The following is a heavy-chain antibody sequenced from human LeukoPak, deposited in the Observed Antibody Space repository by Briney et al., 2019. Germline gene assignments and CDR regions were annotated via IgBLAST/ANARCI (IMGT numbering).Heavy chain of an antibody. CDR2: IRYDGSNK. CDR3: AKGLYIAMVPAAHPYFDY. J-gene: IGHJ4*02. V-gene: IGHV3-30*02. CDR1: GFSFSNYG. Sequence: GGSLRLSCVASGFSFSNYGMHRVRQAPGKGLEWVAFIRYDGSNKYYADSVKGRFTISRDNSKNTLYLQMNSLRAEDTAVYYCAKGLYIAMVPAAHPYFDYWGQGTLVTVSS. D-gene: IGHD2-2*01.